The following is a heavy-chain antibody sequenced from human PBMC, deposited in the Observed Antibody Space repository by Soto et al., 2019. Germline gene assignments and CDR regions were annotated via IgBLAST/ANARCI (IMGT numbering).Heavy chain of an antibody. CDR3: AADPCSSGPT. CDR2: IKPKSKGETA. V-gene: IGHV3-15*07. CDR1: RFNFSAAW. D-gene: IGHD6-19*01. Sequence: GGSLRLSCVASRFNFSAAWLNWIRQAPGKGLEWVGRIKPKSKGETADYTAPVRGRFTISRDDSQNTLHLQMDSLKTEDTAVYYCAADPCSSGPTWGLGVLVTVSS. J-gene: IGHJ4*02.